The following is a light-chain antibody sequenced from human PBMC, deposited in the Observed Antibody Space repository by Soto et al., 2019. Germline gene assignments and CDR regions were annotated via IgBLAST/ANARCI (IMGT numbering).Light chain of an antibody. CDR3: CSHAGSSTFRV. V-gene: IGLV2-23*02. Sequence: QSALTQPASVSGSPGQSITISCTGTSSDVGSYNLVSWYQQHPGKAPKLMIYEVSKRPSGVSNRFSGSKSGNTASLTISGLQAEDEADYYCCSHAGSSTFRVFGGGTKVTVL. CDR1: SSDVGSYNL. J-gene: IGLJ2*01. CDR2: EVS.